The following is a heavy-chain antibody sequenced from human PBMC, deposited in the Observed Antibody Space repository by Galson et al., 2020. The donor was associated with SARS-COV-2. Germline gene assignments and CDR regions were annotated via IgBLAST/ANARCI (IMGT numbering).Heavy chain of an antibody. J-gene: IGHJ6*02. CDR2: IIPILGIA. V-gene: IGHV1-69*04. Sequence: SVKVSCKASGGTFSSYTISWVRQAPGQGLEWMGRIIPILGIANYAQKFQGRVKITADKSTSTAYMELSSLRSEDTAVYYCARDHPVTTAPSGYYYGMDVWGQGTTVTVSS. D-gene: IGHD4-4*01. CDR3: ARDHPVTTAPSGYYYGMDV. CDR1: GGTFSSYT.